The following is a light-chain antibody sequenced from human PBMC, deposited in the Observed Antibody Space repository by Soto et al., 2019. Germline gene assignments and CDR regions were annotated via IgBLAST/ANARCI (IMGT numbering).Light chain of an antibody. CDR1: RDISNY. Sequence: DIQMPQSPSSLSASVGDRVTITCRASRDISNYLAWFQQKPGKVPRFLIYTASTLQSGVPSRFSGSGSGTDFTLTISSLQPEDVATYYCQRYDSAPRTFGQGTKVEIK. CDR3: QRYDSAPRT. CDR2: TAS. V-gene: IGKV1-27*01. J-gene: IGKJ1*01.